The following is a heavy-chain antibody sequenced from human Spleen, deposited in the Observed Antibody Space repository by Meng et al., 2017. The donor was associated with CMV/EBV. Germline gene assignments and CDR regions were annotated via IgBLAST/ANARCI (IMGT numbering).Heavy chain of an antibody. V-gene: IGHV1-46*01. CDR1: GYTFTSYY. CDR2: INPSGGST. D-gene: IGHD3-3*01. J-gene: IGHJ6*02. Sequence: ASVKVSCKASGYTFTSYYMFWVRQAPGQGLEWMGTINPSGGSTTHAQKFQGRVTMTRDTSTSTVYMELSSLRSEDTALYYCARKGAPVLRFLEGRGLDVWGQGTTVTVSS. CDR3: ARKGAPVLRFLEGRGLDV.